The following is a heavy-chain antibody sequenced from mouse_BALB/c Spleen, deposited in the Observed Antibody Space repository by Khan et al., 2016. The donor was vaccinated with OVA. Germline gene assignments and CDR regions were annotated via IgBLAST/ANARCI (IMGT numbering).Heavy chain of an antibody. Sequence: EVQLQESGPGLVKPSQSLSLTCTVTGYSITSDYAWNWIRQFPGNKLEWMGFISYSGNTNYNPSLTSRISITRDTSENQFFLQLNSVTTEDTATYYCARVYGGDFDYWGQGTTLTVSS. J-gene: IGHJ2*01. V-gene: IGHV3-2*02. CDR3: ARVYGGDFDY. CDR1: GYSITSDYA. CDR2: ISYSGNT. D-gene: IGHD1-1*01.